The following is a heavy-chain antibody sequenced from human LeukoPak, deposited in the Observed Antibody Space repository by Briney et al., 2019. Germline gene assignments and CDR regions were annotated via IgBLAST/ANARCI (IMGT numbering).Heavy chain of an antibody. CDR2: IYYSGST. V-gene: IGHV4-39*07. Sequence: SETLSLTCTISGDSISTNSYYWGWIRQPPGKGLEWIGSIYYSGSTYYNPSLKSRVTISVDTSKNQFSLKLSSVTAADTAVYYCARDPSPGKWFGELSQLLNWFDPWGQGTLVTVSS. CDR3: ARDPSPGKWFGELSQLLNWFDP. CDR1: GDSISTNSYY. J-gene: IGHJ5*02. D-gene: IGHD3-10*01.